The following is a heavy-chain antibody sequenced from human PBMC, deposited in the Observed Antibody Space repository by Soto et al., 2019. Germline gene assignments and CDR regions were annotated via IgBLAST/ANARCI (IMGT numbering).Heavy chain of an antibody. J-gene: IGHJ3*02. CDR2: ISSSSSTI. V-gene: IGHV3-48*04. CDR1: GFTFSSYS. Sequence: GGSLRLSCAASGFTFSSYSMNWVRQAPGKGLEWVSYISSSSSTIYYADSVKGRFTISRDNAKNSLYLQMNSLRAEDTAVYYCARERYCSSTSCYQSDAFDIWGQGTMVTVSS. CDR3: ARERYCSSTSCYQSDAFDI. D-gene: IGHD2-2*01.